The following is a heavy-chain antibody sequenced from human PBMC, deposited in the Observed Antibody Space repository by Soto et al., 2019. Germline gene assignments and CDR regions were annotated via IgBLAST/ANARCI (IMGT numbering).Heavy chain of an antibody. CDR2: ISSSSTNI. CDR3: ARGPLYYFDY. Sequence: GGFLRLSCAASGFIFTSYTMNWVRRAPGKGLEWVSSISSSSTNIHYADSVKGRFTISRDNAKKSLYLQMNSLRAEDTAVYYCARGPLYYFDYWGQGTLVTVSS. J-gene: IGHJ4*02. V-gene: IGHV3-21*01. CDR1: GFIFTSYT.